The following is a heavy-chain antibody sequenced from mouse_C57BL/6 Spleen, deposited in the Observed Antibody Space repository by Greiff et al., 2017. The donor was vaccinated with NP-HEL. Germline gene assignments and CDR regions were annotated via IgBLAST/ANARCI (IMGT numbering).Heavy chain of an antibody. Sequence: VQLQQSGPELVKPGASVKISCKASGYTFTDYYMNWVKQSHGKSLEWIGDINPNNGGTSYNQKFKGKATLSVDKSSSTAYMELRSLTSEDSAVYYCARRRIYYGNYNAMDYWGQGTSVTVSS. CDR1: GYTFTDYY. D-gene: IGHD2-1*01. J-gene: IGHJ4*01. V-gene: IGHV1-26*01. CDR2: INPNNGGT. CDR3: ARRRIYYGNYNAMDY.